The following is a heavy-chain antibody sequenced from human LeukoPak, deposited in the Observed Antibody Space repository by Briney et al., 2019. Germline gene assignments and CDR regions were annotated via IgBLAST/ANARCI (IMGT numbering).Heavy chain of an antibody. CDR2: ISYDGSNK. J-gene: IGHJ3*02. V-gene: IGHV3-30*03. D-gene: IGHD1-26*01. CDR3: TTDHSGGSYPLDAFDI. Sequence: PGGTLRLSCAASGFTFSSYGMSWVRQAPGKGLEWVAVISYDGSNKYYADSVKGRFTISRDNSKNTLYLQMNSLKTEDTAVYYCTTDHSGGSYPLDAFDIWGQGTMVIVSS. CDR1: GFTFSSYG.